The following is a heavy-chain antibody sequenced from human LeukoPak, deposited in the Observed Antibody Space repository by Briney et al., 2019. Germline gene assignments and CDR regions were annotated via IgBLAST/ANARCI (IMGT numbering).Heavy chain of an antibody. V-gene: IGHV4-59*01. D-gene: IGHD6-13*01. CDR2: IYYSGST. CDR1: GGPISSYY. Sequence: SETLSLTCTVSGGPISSYYWSWIRQPPGKGLEWIGYIYYSGSTNYNPSLKSRVTISVDTSKNQFSLKLSSVTAADTAVYYCARAPQQLAYDTFDICGQASMVTVSS. CDR3: ARAPQQLAYDTFDI. J-gene: IGHJ3*02.